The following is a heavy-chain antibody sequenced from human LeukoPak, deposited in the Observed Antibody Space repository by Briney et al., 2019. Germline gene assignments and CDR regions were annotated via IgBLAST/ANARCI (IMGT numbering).Heavy chain of an antibody. CDR3: AVHGSGSSMGAFDY. CDR1: GFTFSNAW. CDR2: IKSKTDGGTT. J-gene: IGHJ4*02. D-gene: IGHD3-10*01. Sequence: PGGSLRLSCAASGFTFSNAWMSWVRQAPGKGLEWVGRIKSKTDGGTTDYAAPVKGRFTISRDDSKNTLYLQVNSLRAEDTAVYYCAVHGSGSSMGAFDYWGQGTLVPVSS. V-gene: IGHV3-15*01.